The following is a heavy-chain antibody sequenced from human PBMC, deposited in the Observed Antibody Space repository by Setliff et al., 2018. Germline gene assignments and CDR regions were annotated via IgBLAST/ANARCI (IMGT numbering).Heavy chain of an antibody. CDR2: IYTSGST. D-gene: IGHD6-13*01. Sequence: SETLSLTCTVSSDSISGGDYYWSWIRQPAGKGLEWIGRIYTSGSTNYNPSLKSRVTISVDTSKNQFSLKLSSVTAADTAVYYCASLGSSRDYWGQGTLVTVS. CDR1: SDSISGGDYY. CDR3: ASLGSSRDY. J-gene: IGHJ4*02. V-gene: IGHV4-61*02.